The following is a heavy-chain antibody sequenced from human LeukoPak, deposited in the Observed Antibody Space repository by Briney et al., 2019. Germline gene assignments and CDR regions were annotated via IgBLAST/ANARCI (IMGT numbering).Heavy chain of an antibody. CDR2: VFYSGRT. J-gene: IGHJ5*02. D-gene: IGHD6-13*01. V-gene: IGHV4-39*01. Sequence: PSETLSLTCTVSGGSISSSSYYWGWIRQPPGKGLEWIGSVFYSGRTYYNPSLKSRVTISVDTSKNQFSLKLRSVTAADTAVYYCASPGYTSTTSFDHWGQGTLVTVSS. CDR3: ASPGYTSTTSFDH. CDR1: GGSISSSSYY.